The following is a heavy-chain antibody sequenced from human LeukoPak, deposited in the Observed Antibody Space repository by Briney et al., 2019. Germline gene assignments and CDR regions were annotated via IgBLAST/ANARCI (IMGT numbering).Heavy chain of an antibody. CDR2: MNPGSGDT. V-gene: IGHV1-8*01. CDR3: ARSRRGYYMDV. Sequence: APVKVSCKASGYPFSNYDVNWVRQATGQGLEWMAWMNPGSGDTGYAQKFQGRLTMSSNISMNTASMELRSLTSEDTAVYFCARSRRGYYMDVWGPGTPVTVSS. CDR1: GYPFSNYD. J-gene: IGHJ6*03.